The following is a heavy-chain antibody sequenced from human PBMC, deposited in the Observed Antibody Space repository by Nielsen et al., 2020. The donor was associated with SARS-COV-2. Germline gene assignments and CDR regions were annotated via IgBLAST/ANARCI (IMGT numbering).Heavy chain of an antibody. V-gene: IGHV1-3*01. J-gene: IGHJ6*02. CDR3: ARDPSLGETGTTDYYYGMDV. CDR1: GYTFTSYA. CDR2: INAGNGNT. Sequence: ASVKVSCKASGYTFTSYAMHWVRQAPGQRLEWMGWINAGNGNTKYSQKLQGRVTMTTDTSTSTAYMELRSLRSEDTAVYYCARDPSLGETGTTDYYYGMDVWGQGTTVTVSS. D-gene: IGHD1-1*01.